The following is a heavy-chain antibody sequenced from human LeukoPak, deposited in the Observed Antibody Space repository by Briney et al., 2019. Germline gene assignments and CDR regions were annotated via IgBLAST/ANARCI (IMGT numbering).Heavy chain of an antibody. V-gene: IGHV3-23*01. CDR1: GFTFSSDA. D-gene: IGHD3-10*01. Sequence: GGSLRLSCAASGFTFSSDAMSWVRQAPGKGLEWVSAISGSGGSTYYADSVKGRFTISRDNSKNTLYLQMNSLRAEDTAVYYCASNPEITMVRGPKGYWGQGTLVTVSS. CDR2: ISGSGGST. J-gene: IGHJ4*02. CDR3: ASNPEITMVRGPKGY.